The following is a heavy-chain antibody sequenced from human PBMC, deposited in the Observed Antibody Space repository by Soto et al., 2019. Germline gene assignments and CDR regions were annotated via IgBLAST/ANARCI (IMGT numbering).Heavy chain of an antibody. D-gene: IGHD6-13*01. Sequence: PSETLSLTCSVSGASISSYNWNWVRQSAGKGPEWVGRLNIAGTINYNPSLKSRITMSMDTSKNQISLHLRSVTAADTAMYYCARARGEYTSSWFWYFSHWGHGTPIPVYS. CDR3: ARARGEYTSSWFWYFSH. J-gene: IGHJ2*01. CDR1: GASISSYN. V-gene: IGHV4-4*07. CDR2: LNIAGTI.